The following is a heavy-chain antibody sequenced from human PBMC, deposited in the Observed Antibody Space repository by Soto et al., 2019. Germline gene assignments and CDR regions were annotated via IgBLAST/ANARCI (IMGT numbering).Heavy chain of an antibody. Sequence: QVQLVESGGGVVQPGRSLRLSCAASGFPFSSYGMHWVREAPGKGPEWVAVISYDGSNKYYADSVKGRFTISRDNSASTLYLQMNSLRPEDTALYYCVGGQYYFDYRGQGTLVTVSP. J-gene: IGHJ4*02. CDR1: GFPFSSYG. V-gene: IGHV3-30*03. CDR3: VGGQYYFDY. CDR2: ISYDGSNK. D-gene: IGHD3-10*01.